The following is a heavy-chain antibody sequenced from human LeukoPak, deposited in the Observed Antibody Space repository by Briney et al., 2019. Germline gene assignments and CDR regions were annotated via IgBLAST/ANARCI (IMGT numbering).Heavy chain of an antibody. J-gene: IGHJ4*02. V-gene: IGHV3-23*01. CDR1: GFTFSSYA. CDR3: AKLIAVAGTDDY. Sequence: PGGSLRLSCAAPGFTFSSYAMSWVRQAPGKGLEWVSSISDTGDSTYYADSVKGRFTISRDNSKNTLYLQMNSLRAEDTAVYYCAKLIAVAGTDDYWGQGTLVTVSS. CDR2: ISDTGDST. D-gene: IGHD6-19*01.